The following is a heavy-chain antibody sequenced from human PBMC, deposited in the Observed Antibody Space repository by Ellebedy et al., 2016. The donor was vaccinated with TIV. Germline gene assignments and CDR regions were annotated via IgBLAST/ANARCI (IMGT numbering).Heavy chain of an antibody. J-gene: IGHJ4*02. D-gene: IGHD6-19*01. CDR1: GYTFIDYH. V-gene: IGHV1-2*02. CDR3: ARNGVSGWSDFDY. CDR2: INAKRGAT. Sequence: AASVKVSCKTSGYTFIDYHINWVRQAPGQGLEWMGWINAKRGATIYVQKFHDRVTMTSDMSISTAFLEVIGLTSDDTAVYYCARNGVSGWSDFDYWGQGTLVTVSS.